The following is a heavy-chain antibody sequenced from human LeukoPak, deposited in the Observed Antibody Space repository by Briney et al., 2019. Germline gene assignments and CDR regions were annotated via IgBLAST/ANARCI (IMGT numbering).Heavy chain of an antibody. V-gene: IGHV3-74*01. Sequence: GGSLRLSCAASGFNFASNWMHWVRQTPGKGLMWVSRINSGGSGTSYADPVKGRFTISRDNSKNTLYLQMNSLRAEDTAVYYCARDFDYGARFDYWGQGTLVTVSS. CDR1: GFNFASNW. D-gene: IGHD4-17*01. CDR2: INSGGSGT. J-gene: IGHJ4*02. CDR3: ARDFDYGARFDY.